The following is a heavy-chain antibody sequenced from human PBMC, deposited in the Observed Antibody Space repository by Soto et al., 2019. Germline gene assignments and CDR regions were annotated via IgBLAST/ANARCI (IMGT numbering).Heavy chain of an antibody. D-gene: IGHD5-12*01. J-gene: IGHJ4*02. CDR1: GFTFNSYG. V-gene: IGHV3-33*06. CDR2: IWYDGRNT. Sequence: QVQLVESGGGVVQPGRSLRLSCAASGFTFNSYGMHWVRQAPGKGLEWVALIWYDGRNTYYADSVKGRFTVSRDNSKNTLSLQMTSLRAEDTAVYYCANGRSRYSDYDLDYWGQGTLVTVSS. CDR3: ANGRSRYSDYDLDY.